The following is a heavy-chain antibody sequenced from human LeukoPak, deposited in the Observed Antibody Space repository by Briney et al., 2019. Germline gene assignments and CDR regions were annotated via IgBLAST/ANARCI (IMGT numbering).Heavy chain of an antibody. J-gene: IGHJ6*03. Sequence: SETLSLTCTVSGYSISSTYYWGWIRQPPGKGLEWIGNIYHSGSTNYNPSLKSRVTISVDTSKNQFSLKLSSVTAADTAVYYCASAPMDVWGKGTTVTISS. CDR1: GYSISSTYY. CDR3: ASAPMDV. V-gene: IGHV4-38-2*02. CDR2: IYHSGST.